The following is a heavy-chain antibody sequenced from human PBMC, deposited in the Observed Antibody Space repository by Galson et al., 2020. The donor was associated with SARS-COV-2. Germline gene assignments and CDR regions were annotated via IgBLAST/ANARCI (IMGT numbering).Heavy chain of an antibody. V-gene: IGHV3-33*06. J-gene: IGHJ6*03. D-gene: IGHD5-18*01. CDR1: GFTFSSYG. CDR3: AKEDTIDPRYYYYMDV. CDR2: IWYDGSNK. Sequence: QLGESLKISCAASGFTFSSYGMHWVRQAPGKGLEWVAVIWYDGSNKYYADSVKGRFTISRDNSKNTLYLQMNSLRAEDTAVYYCAKEDTIDPRYYYYMDVWGKGTTVTVSS.